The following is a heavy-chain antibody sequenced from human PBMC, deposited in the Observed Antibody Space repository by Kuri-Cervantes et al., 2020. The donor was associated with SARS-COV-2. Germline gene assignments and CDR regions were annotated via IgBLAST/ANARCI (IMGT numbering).Heavy chain of an antibody. CDR3: ARACGFLRYIYYMDV. CDR1: GESFSGYY. Sequence: SQTHSLTSALFGESFSGYYCNWIRQSPGKGLECIWEVTHRGSTNYNPSLKSRVTISVDKSSKQISPHFSSVTAADTAVYYCARACGFLRYIYYMDVWGRGTTVTVSS. CDR2: VTHRGST. J-gene: IGHJ6*03. D-gene: IGHD3-9*01. V-gene: IGHV4-34*01.